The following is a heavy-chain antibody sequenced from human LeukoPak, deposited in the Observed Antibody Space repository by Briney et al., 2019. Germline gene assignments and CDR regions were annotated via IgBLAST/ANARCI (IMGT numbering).Heavy chain of an antibody. J-gene: IGHJ4*02. D-gene: IGHD6-13*01. V-gene: IGHV1-2*02. Sequence: EASVKVSCKASGYTFTGYYLHWVRQAPGQGLEWMGWINPNSGDTNYAEKFQGRVTMTGDTPISTAYMQLTRLTSDDTGVYYCARDHSTTWYGSAYWGQGTLVTVSS. CDR1: GYTFTGYY. CDR2: INPNSGDT. CDR3: ARDHSTTWYGSAY.